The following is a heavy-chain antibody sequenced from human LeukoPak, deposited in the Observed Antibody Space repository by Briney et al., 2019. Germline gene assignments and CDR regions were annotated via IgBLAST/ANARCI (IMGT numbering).Heavy chain of an antibody. J-gene: IGHJ4*02. Sequence: GGSLRLSCAVSGFTFEDYGMSWVRQAPGKGLEWVSAISGSGGSTYYADSVKGRFTISRDNAKNSLYLQMNSLRAEDTAVYYCARLLVYNSGGEAFDHWGQGTLVTVSS. CDR1: GFTFEDYG. CDR3: ARLLVYNSGGEAFDH. D-gene: IGHD1-20*01. CDR2: ISGSGGST. V-gene: IGHV3-23*01.